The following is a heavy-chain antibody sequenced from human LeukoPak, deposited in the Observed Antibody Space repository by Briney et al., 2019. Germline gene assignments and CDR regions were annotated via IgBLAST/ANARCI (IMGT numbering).Heavy chain of an antibody. CDR3: ARDPGRYSYGENDY. D-gene: IGHD5-18*01. V-gene: IGHV1-18*01. Sequence: ASVKVSCKASGYTFTSYGISWVRQAPGQGLEWMGWISVYNGNTNYAQKLQGRVTMTTDTSTSTAYMELRSLRSDDTAVYYCARDPGRYSYGENDYWGQGTLVTVSS. CDR1: GYTFTSYG. CDR2: ISVYNGNT. J-gene: IGHJ4*02.